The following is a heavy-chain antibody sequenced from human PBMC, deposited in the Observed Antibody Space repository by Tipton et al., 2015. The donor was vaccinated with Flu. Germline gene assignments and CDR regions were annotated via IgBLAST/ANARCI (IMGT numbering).Heavy chain of an antibody. CDR1: GGSISTSY. D-gene: IGHD5-12*01. CDR3: ARDLRGYSGYTGGDAFDM. V-gene: IGHV4-4*07. Sequence: TLSLTCTVSGGSISTSYWSWIRQPAGKGLGWIGRISTSGSTNYNASLESRVTLSRDTSKNHISLRLTSATAADTALYYCARDLRGYSGYTGGDAFDMWGRGIMVFVSS. J-gene: IGHJ3*02. CDR2: ISTSGST.